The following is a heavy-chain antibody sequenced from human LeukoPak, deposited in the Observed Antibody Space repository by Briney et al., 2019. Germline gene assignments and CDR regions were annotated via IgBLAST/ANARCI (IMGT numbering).Heavy chain of an antibody. J-gene: IGHJ4*02. CDR2: INHSGST. D-gene: IGHD1-20*01. Sequence: KPSETLSLTCAVYGGSFSGYNWSWIRQPPGKGLEWIGEINHSGSTNYNPSLKSRVTISVDTSKNQFSLKLSSVTAADTAVYYCARGGWITGTTNDYWGQGTLVTVSS. CDR3: ARGGWITGTTNDY. V-gene: IGHV4-34*01. CDR1: GGSFSGYN.